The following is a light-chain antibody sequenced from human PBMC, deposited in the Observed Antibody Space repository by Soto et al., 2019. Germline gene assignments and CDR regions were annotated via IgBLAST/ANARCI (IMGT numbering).Light chain of an antibody. CDR3: QQAYGAPPT. Sequence: IQLTQSPSSLSASVGDRVTITCRASQDIAIYLAWYQQKPGEAPKLLIYAASTLYGGVPSRFSGSGSGTDFARTISSLQSEDFATYYCQQAYGAPPTFGQGTKVEIK. V-gene: IGKV1-9*01. CDR2: AAS. J-gene: IGKJ1*01. CDR1: QDIAIY.